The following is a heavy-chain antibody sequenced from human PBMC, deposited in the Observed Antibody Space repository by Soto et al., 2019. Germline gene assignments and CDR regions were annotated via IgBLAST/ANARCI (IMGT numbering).Heavy chain of an antibody. CDR1: GGSFSGYY. CDR2: NNHSGST. V-gene: IGHV4-34*01. Sequence: SETLSLTCAVYGGSFSGYYWSWIRQPPGKGLEWIGENNHSGSTNYNPSLKSRVTISVDTSKNQFSLKLSSVTAADTAVYYCARGHCSSTSCYPNGMDVWGQGTTVTVSS. CDR3: ARGHCSSTSCYPNGMDV. J-gene: IGHJ6*02. D-gene: IGHD2-2*01.